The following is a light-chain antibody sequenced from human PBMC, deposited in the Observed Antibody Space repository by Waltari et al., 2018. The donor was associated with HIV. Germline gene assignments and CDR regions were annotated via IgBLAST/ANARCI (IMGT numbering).Light chain of an antibody. J-gene: IGKJ4*01. V-gene: IGKV3-15*01. Sequence: TPSPATLSVSPGDIATLPCTASQSVFNKLAWYQQRPGQAPRLLIYGASTRITTVPDRFSGSGSGTEFTLTINNLQSEDLGLYYCQQYNDWLEPTFGGGTKVEV. CDR3: QQYNDWLEPT. CDR2: GAS. CDR1: QSVFNK.